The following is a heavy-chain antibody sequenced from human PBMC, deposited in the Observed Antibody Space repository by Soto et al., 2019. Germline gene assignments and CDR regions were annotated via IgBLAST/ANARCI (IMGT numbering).Heavy chain of an antibody. CDR2: INHSGST. CDR3: ASYGGNSGDAFDI. Sequence: PSDTLSLACAAYGGSFRGYYWSWIRQPPGKGLEWIGEINHSGSTNYNPSLKSRVTISVDTSKNQFSLKLSSVTAADTAVYYCASYGGNSGDAFDIWGQGTMVTVSS. D-gene: IGHD4-17*01. CDR1: GGSFRGYY. V-gene: IGHV4-34*01. J-gene: IGHJ3*02.